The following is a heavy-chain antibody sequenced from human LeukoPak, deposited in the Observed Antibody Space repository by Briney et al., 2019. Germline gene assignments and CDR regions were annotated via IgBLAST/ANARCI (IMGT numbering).Heavy chain of an antibody. CDR1: GYTFTGYY. CDR2: INPNSGGT. J-gene: IGHJ4*02. Sequence: ASVKVSCKASGYTFTGYYMHWVRQAPGQGLEWMAWINPNSGGTNYAQKFQGRVTMTRDTSTSTVYMELSSLRSEDTAVYYCARDPADSSGYYVPFDYWGQGTLVTVSS. V-gene: IGHV1-2*02. D-gene: IGHD3-22*01. CDR3: ARDPADSSGYYVPFDY.